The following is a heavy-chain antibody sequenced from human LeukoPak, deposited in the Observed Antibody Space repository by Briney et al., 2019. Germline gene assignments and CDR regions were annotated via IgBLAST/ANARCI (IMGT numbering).Heavy chain of an antibody. J-gene: IGHJ6*03. V-gene: IGHV4-39*07. CDR2: IYYSGST. D-gene: IGHD1-1*01. Sequence: GSLSLSCAASGFTFSSYSMNWVRPAPGKGPEWIGSIYYSGSTYYNPSLKSRVTISVDTSKNQFSLKLSSVTAADTAVYYCARVPRLENYYYYMDVWGKGTTVTVSS. CDR3: ARVPRLENYYYYMDV. CDR1: GFTFSSYS.